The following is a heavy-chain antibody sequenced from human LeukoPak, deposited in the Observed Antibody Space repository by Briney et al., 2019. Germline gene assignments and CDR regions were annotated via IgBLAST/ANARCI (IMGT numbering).Heavy chain of an antibody. D-gene: IGHD1-26*01. CDR2: IIPIFGTA. CDR1: GGTFSSYA. J-gene: IGHJ4*02. V-gene: IGHV1-69*05. Sequence: GSSVKVSCKASGGTFSSYAISWVRQAPGQGLEWMGGIIPIFGTANYAQKFQGRVTITTDESTSTAYMELSSLRSEDTAVYYCARDSSVVGATSPYFDHWGQGTLVTVSS. CDR3: ARDSSVVGATSPYFDH.